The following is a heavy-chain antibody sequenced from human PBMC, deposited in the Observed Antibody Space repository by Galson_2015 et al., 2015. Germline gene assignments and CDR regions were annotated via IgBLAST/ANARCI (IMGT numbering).Heavy chain of an antibody. J-gene: IGHJ3*02. V-gene: IGHV5-10-1*01. CDR3: ARHGRGNIVATKHAFDI. CDR1: GYSFTSYW. D-gene: IGHD5-12*01. Sequence: QSGAEVKKPGESLRISCKGSGYSFTSYWISWVRQMPGKGLEWMGRIDPSDSYTNYSPSFQGHVTISVDKSISTAYLQWSSLKASDTAMYYCARHGRGNIVATKHAFDIWGQRTMVTVSS. CDR2: IDPSDSYT.